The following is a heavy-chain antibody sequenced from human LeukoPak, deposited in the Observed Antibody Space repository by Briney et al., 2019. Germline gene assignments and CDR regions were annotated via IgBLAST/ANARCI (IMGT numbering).Heavy chain of an antibody. CDR3: ARIRGGPIDY. V-gene: IGHV3-74*01. CDR1: GFSFSTYW. CDR2: INPDGSTS. D-gene: IGHD3-16*01. J-gene: IGHJ4*02. Sequence: GGSLRLSCAASGFSFSTYWMHWVRQAPGKGLVWVARINPDGSTSSYADSAKGRFTISRDTSKNSLYLQMNSLRPEDTAVFYCARIRGGPIDYWGQGTLVTVSS.